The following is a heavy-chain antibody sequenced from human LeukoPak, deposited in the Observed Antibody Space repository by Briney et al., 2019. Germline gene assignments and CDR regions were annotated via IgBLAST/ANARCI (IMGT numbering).Heavy chain of an antibody. V-gene: IGHV4-4*02. J-gene: IGHJ3*02. CDR3: AREPDYYYDSSGYYALRAFDI. D-gene: IGHD3-22*01. CDR2: IYHSGST. Sequence: SETLSLTCTVSGGSISSSNWWSWVRQPPGKGLEWIGEIYHSGSTNYNPSLKSRVTISVDKSKNQFSLKLSSVTAADTAVYYCAREPDYYYDSSGYYALRAFDIWGQGTMVTVS. CDR1: GGSISSSNW.